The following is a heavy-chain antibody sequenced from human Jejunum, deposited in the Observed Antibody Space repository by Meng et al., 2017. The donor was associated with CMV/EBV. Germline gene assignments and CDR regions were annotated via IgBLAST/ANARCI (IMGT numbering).Heavy chain of an antibody. CDR3: ARVRALTYLDAFDI. Sequence: GYTVTDNYRHWLRQAPGQGLEWMGWINPYSGGTNFAQKFQGRVTMTRDTSISTAYMELSTLRSDDTAVYYCARVRALTYLDAFDIWGQGTMVTVSS. CDR2: INPYSGGT. J-gene: IGHJ3*02. D-gene: IGHD3-10*01. V-gene: IGHV1-2*02. CDR1: GYTVTDNY.